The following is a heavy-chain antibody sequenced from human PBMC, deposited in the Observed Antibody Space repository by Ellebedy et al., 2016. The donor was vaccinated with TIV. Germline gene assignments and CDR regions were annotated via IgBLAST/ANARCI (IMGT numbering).Heavy chain of an antibody. V-gene: IGHV3-30*04. CDR3: ATEAGASRLVGGAFDM. Sequence: PGGSLRLSCATSGFTFSSYAMHWVRQAPGKGLEWVAVISYDGNVKYYADSVKGRFTISRDNSKDTLYLQMTSLRVEDTAVYYCATEAGASRLVGGAFDMWGQGTMVTVSS. CDR1: GFTFSSYA. D-gene: IGHD6-25*01. CDR2: ISYDGNVK. J-gene: IGHJ3*02.